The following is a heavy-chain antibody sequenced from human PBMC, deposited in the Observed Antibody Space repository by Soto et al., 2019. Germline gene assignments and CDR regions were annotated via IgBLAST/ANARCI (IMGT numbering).Heavy chain of an antibody. Sequence: GESLKISCKGSGYSFTSYWIGWVRQMPGKGLEWMGIIYPGDSDTRYSPSFQGQVTISADKSISTAYLQWSSLKASDTAMYYCARLGVSGSGSYDAFDIWGQGKMVTVSS. CDR1: GYSFTSYW. J-gene: IGHJ3*02. D-gene: IGHD1-26*01. CDR3: ARLGVSGSGSYDAFDI. V-gene: IGHV5-51*01. CDR2: IYPGDSDT.